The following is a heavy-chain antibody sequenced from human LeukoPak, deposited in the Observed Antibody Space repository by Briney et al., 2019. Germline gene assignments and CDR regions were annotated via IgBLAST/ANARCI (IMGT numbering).Heavy chain of an antibody. CDR3: GRREMTTPYFDY. CDR2: IYPGDSDT. D-gene: IGHD5-24*01. CDR1: GYSFTNSW. J-gene: IGHJ4*02. V-gene: IGHV5-51*01. Sequence: GESLKISWQGSGYSFTNSWIAWVRQMPGKGLEWMGNIYPGDSDTRYSPSLQGQVTISADKSISTAYLQWSSLKASDTAMYYCGRREMTTPYFDYWGQGTLVTVSS.